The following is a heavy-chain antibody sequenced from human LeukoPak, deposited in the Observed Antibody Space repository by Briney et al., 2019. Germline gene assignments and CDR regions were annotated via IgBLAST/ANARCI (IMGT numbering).Heavy chain of an antibody. CDR1: GGSISSGSYY. D-gene: IGHD3-3*01. CDR2: IYTSGST. V-gene: IGHV4-61*02. CDR3: ARGDFWSGYPLGAFDI. Sequence: PSQTLSLTCTVSGGSISSGSYYWSWIRQPAGKGLEWIGRIYTSGSTNYNPSLKSRVTISVDTSKNQFSLKLSSVTAADTAVYYCARGDFWSGYPLGAFDIWGQGTMVTVSS. J-gene: IGHJ3*02.